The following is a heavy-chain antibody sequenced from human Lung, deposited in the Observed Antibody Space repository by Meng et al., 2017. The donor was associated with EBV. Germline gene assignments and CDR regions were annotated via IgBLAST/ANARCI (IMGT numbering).Heavy chain of an antibody. V-gene: IGHV4-34*01. Sequence: QVQLQQWGAGLLKPSETRSLTCAVYGGSFSGNYWSWLRQPPGKGLEWIGEINHSGSTNYNPSLKSRVTISVDTSKNQFSLKLSSVTAADTAVYYCARGGWSSSWGNWGQGTLVTVSS. D-gene: IGHD6-13*01. CDR3: ARGGWSSSWGN. CDR1: GGSFSGNY. CDR2: INHSGST. J-gene: IGHJ4*02.